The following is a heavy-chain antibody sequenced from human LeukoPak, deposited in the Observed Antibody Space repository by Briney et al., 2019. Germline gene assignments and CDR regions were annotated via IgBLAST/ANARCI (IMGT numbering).Heavy chain of an antibody. Sequence: GGSLRLSCVASGFTFSTHSLNWVRQAPGRGREWVSYIRCWSDTIYYADSVKGRFTISRDNAKGSLYLQMNSLRADDTAVYYCAREATSGYWGRGTLVTVSS. CDR1: GFTFSTHS. CDR3: AREATSGY. J-gene: IGHJ4*02. V-gene: IGHV3-48*01. CDR2: IRCWSDTI.